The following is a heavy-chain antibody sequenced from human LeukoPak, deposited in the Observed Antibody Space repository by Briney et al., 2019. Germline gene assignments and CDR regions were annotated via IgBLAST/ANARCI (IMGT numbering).Heavy chain of an antibody. CDR2: INPNSGGT. Sequence: ASVKVSCKASGYTFTGYYMHWVRQAPGQGLEWMGWINPNSGGTNYAQKFQGRVTMTSDTSISTAYMELSRLRSDDTAVYYCARDSPVWSGSDYYYYGMDVCGQGDTVTVSS. J-gene: IGHJ6*02. CDR1: GYTFTGYY. V-gene: IGHV1-2*02. D-gene: IGHD3-3*01. CDR3: ARDSPVWSGSDYYYYGMDV.